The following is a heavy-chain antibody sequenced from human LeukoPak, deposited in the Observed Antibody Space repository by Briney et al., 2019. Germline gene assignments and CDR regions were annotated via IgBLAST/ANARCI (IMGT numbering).Heavy chain of an antibody. J-gene: IGHJ4*02. CDR1: GYTFTSYY. CDR3: ARGLYSSTVTTASVNFDY. Sequence: ASVKVSCKASGYTFTSYYMHWVRQAPGQGLEWMGILNPSGGSTSYAQKFQGRVTMTRDTSTSTVYMELSSLRSEDTAVYYCARGLYSSTVTTASVNFDYWGQGTLVTVSS. D-gene: IGHD4-17*01. V-gene: IGHV1-46*01. CDR2: LNPSGGST.